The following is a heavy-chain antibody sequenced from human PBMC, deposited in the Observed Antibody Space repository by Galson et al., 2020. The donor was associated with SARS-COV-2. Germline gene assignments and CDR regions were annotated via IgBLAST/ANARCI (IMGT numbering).Heavy chain of an antibody. D-gene: IGHD1-1*01. CDR3: AREIPGWNHYYGLDV. V-gene: IGHV3-53*04. CDR1: GFTVSSNY. Sequence: TGGSLRLSCAASGFTVSSNYMSWVRQAPGKGLEWVSVIYTGGSTYYADSVKGRFTISRHNSDNTVYLQMNSLRAEDTAVYYCAREIPGWNHYYGLDVWGQGTPVTVSS. CDR2: IYTGGST. J-gene: IGHJ6*02.